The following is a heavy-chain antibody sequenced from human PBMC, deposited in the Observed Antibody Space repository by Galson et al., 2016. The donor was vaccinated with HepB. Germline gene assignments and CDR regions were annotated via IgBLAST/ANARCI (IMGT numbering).Heavy chain of an antibody. CDR1: GFVFSNFG. CDR2: LSTRRTT. D-gene: IGHD1-1*01. V-gene: IGHV3-23*01. J-gene: IGHJ4*02. Sequence: SLRLSCAASGFVFSNFGLSWVRQAPGKGLEWVASLSTRRTTYSPDSVQGRFTIARDNSNNTLYLQMNGLRAEDTAVYYCAKERLVRRIFDHWGQGTLLTVSS. CDR3: AKERLVRRIFDH.